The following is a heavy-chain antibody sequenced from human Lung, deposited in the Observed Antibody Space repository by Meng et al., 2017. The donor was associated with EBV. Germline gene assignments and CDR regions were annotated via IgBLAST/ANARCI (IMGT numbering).Heavy chain of an antibody. CDR2: IYWDDDK. CDR1: WFSLSTSGVC. V-gene: IGHV2-5*02. J-gene: IGHJ4*02. Sequence: HITVECFGASPVNPPQNRTLAGTFSWFSLSTSGVCVGWIRQPPGKTLEWLALIYWDDDKRYSPSLKNRLTITKDTSKNQVVLTLTNIDPVDTATYYCAHRHRLRDFDYWGQGTLVTVSS. D-gene: IGHD4-17*01. CDR3: AHRHRLRDFDY.